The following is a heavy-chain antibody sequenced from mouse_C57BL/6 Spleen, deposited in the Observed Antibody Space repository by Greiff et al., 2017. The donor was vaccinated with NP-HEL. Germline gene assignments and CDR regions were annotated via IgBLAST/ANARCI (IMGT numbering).Heavy chain of an antibody. Sequence: QVQLKESGPGLVQPSQSLSITCTVSGFSLTSYGVHWVRQSPGKGLEWLGVIWSGGSTDYNAAFISRLSISKDNSKSQVFFKMNSLQADDTAIYYCARNGNYYGSSSYAMDYWGQGTSVTVSS. D-gene: IGHD1-1*01. CDR3: ARNGNYYGSSSYAMDY. J-gene: IGHJ4*01. V-gene: IGHV2-2*01. CDR2: IWSGGST. CDR1: GFSLTSYG.